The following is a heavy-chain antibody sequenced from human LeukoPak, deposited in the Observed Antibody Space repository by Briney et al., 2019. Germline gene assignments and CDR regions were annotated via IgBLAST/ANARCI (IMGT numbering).Heavy chain of an antibody. CDR2: INPSGGST. Sequence: GASVKVSCKASGYTFTGYYMHWVRQAPGQGLEWMGIINPSGGSTSYAQKFQGRVTMTRDMSTSTVYMELSSLRSEDTAAYYCAEGSLTLDAFDIWGQGTMVTVSS. V-gene: IGHV1-46*01. CDR1: GYTFTGYY. J-gene: IGHJ3*02. CDR3: AEGSLTLDAFDI.